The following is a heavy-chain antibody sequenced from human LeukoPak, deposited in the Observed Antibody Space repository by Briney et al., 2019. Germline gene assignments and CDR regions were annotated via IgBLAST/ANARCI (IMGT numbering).Heavy chain of an antibody. CDR2: INPSGGSK. V-gene: IGHV1-46*01. CDR1: GYTFASYN. J-gene: IGHJ4*02. Sequence: ASVKVSCKASGYTFASYNMHWVRQAPGQGLEWMGIINPSGGSKSYAKKFQGRVTMTRDTSTSTVYMELSSLRSGDTAVYYCVRGGRGLDYWSQGTLVTVSS. CDR3: VRGGRGLDY. D-gene: IGHD3-10*01.